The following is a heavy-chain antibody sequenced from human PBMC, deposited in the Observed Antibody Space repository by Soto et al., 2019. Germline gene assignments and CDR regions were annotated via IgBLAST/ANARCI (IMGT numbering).Heavy chain of an antibody. V-gene: IGHV1-46*03. CDR2: INPSGGST. Sequence: ASVKVSCKASGYTFTIYYMDWVRQAPGQGLEWMGIINPSGGSTSYAQKFQGRVTMTRDTSTSTVYMELSSLRSEDTAAYYCARDYSSSSCWFDPWGQGTLVTVSS. D-gene: IGHD6-6*01. CDR3: ARDYSSSSCWFDP. J-gene: IGHJ5*02. CDR1: GYTFTIYY.